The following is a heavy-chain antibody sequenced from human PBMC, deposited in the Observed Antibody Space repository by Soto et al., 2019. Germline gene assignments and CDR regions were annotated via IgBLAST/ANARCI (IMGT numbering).Heavy chain of an antibody. J-gene: IGHJ6*03. CDR3: ARGEFGAGYGDYASVYMAV. D-gene: IGHD4-17*01. CDR1: GGSISSGGYY. CDR2: IYYSGST. Sequence: QVQLQESGPGLVKPSQTLSLTCTVSGGSISSGGYYWSWIRQHPGKGLEWIGYIYYSGSTYYNPSLKTRVPIAGATSKNQFPRRLSSVPAGDTAVYYWARGEFGAGYGDYASVYMAVWGKGPPVTVSS. V-gene: IGHV4-31*03.